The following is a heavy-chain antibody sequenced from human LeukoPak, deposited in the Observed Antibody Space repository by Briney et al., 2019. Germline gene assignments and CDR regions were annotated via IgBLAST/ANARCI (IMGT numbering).Heavy chain of an antibody. CDR3: AKGGAAYSYDY. J-gene: IGHJ4*02. V-gene: IGHV3-23*01. Sequence: GGSLRLSCAASGFTFSDFALRWVRQAPGKGLEWVSGITGNGDNAFYADSVKGRFTTSRDNSKNTLFLQMNNLRAEDTAVYYCAKGGAAYSYDYWGQGTLVIVSS. CDR1: GFTFSDFA. D-gene: IGHD2-21*01. CDR2: ITGNGDNA.